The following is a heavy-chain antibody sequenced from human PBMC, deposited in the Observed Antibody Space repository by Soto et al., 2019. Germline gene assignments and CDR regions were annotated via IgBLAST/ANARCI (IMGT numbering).Heavy chain of an antibody. V-gene: IGHV2-5*01. CDR1: GFSLTTSGVG. Sequence: SGPTPVTHTQALALTCTFSGFSLTTSGVGVGWIRQPPGKALEWLALIYWNDDKRYSPSLRGRLTITKDTSKNQVVLAMTNMDPVDAATYCGAHHTITPETNWCDPWGLGTLVSVHS. CDR2: IYWNDDK. D-gene: IGHD1-20*01. CDR3: AHHTITPETNWCDP. J-gene: IGHJ5*02.